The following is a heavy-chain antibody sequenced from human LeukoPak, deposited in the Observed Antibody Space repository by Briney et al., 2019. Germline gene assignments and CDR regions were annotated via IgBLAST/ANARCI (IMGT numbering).Heavy chain of an antibody. D-gene: IGHD5-18*01. CDR1: GGSISSYY. CDR3: ARSGYSYGLAPYIFDY. Sequence: RPSETLSLTCTVSGGSISSYYWSWIRQPPGKGLEWIGYIYYSGSTNYNPSLKSRVTISVYTSKNQFSLKLSSVTAADTAVYYCARSGYSYGLAPYIFDYWGQGTLVTVSS. CDR2: IYYSGST. V-gene: IGHV4-59*01. J-gene: IGHJ4*02.